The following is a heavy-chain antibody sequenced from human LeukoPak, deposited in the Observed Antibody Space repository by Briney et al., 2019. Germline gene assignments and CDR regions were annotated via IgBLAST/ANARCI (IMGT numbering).Heavy chain of an antibody. Sequence: ASVKVSCKASGYTFTGYYMHWVRQAPGQGLEWMGWISAYNGNTNYAQKLQGRVTMTTDTSTSTAYMELRSLRSDDTAVYYCAREPYCSGGSCNHWFDPWGQGTLVTVSS. D-gene: IGHD2-15*01. CDR3: AREPYCSGGSCNHWFDP. J-gene: IGHJ5*02. CDR2: ISAYNGNT. V-gene: IGHV1-18*04. CDR1: GYTFTGYY.